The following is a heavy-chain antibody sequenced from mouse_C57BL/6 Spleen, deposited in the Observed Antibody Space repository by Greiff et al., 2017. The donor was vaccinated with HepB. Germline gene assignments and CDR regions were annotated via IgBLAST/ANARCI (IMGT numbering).Heavy chain of an antibody. V-gene: IGHV1-64*01. Sequence: VKLQQPGAELVKPGASVKLSCKASGYTFTSYWMHWVQQRPGQGLEWIGMIHPNSGSTNYNEKFKSKATLTVDKSSSTAYMQLSSLTSEDSAVYYCARQGSSISMDYWGQGTSVTVSS. D-gene: IGHD6-1*01. CDR1: GYTFTSYW. J-gene: IGHJ4*01. CDR3: ARQGSSISMDY. CDR2: IHPNSGST.